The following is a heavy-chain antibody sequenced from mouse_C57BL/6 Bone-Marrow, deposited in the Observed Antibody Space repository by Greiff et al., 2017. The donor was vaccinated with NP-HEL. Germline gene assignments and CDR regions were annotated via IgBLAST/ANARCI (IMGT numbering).Heavy chain of an antibody. CDR1: GYTFTSYG. J-gene: IGHJ3*01. V-gene: IGHV1-81*01. D-gene: IGHD2-1*01. Sequence: VMLVESGAELARPGASVKLSCKASGYTFTSYGISWVKQRTGQGLEWIGEIYPRSGNTYYNEKFKGKATLTADKSSSTAYMELRSLTSEDSAVYFCARGYYGNYEAYWGQGTLVTVSA. CDR3: ARGYYGNYEAY. CDR2: IYPRSGNT.